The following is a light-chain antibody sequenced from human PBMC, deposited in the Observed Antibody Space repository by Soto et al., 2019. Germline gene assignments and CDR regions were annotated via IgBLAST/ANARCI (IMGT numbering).Light chain of an antibody. CDR2: EVS. V-gene: IGLV2-23*02. Sequence: QSVLTQPASVSGSPGQSITISCTGTSSDVGSYNLVSWYQQHPGKAPKLMIYEVSKRPSGVSNRFSGSKSGNTASLTISGLQAEDDADYYCCSYAGSSTSLYVFGTVTKVTVL. CDR1: SSDVGSYNL. J-gene: IGLJ1*01. CDR3: CSYAGSSTSLYV.